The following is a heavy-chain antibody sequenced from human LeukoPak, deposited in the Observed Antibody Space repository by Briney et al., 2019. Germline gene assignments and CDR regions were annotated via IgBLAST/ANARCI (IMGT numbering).Heavy chain of an antibody. CDR2: ISSSSSYI. Sequence: GGSLRLSCAASGFTFSSYSMNWVRQAPGKGLEWVSSISSSSSYIYYADSVKGRFTISRDNAKNSLYLQMNSLRAEDTAVYYCARAGGAAPSPHWGQGTLVTVSS. CDR1: GFTFSSYS. D-gene: IGHD6-6*01. CDR3: ARAGGAAPSPH. V-gene: IGHV3-21*01. J-gene: IGHJ4*02.